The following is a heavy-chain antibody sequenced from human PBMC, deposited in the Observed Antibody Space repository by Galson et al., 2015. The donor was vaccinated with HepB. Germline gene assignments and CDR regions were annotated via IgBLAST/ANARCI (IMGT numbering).Heavy chain of an antibody. Sequence: SGYTFTGYYMHWVRQAPGQGLGWMGRINPNSGGTNYAQKFQGRVTMTRDTSISTAYMELSRLRSDDTAVYYCARAALGIGDCGGDCYEADFDYWGQGTLVTVSS. J-gene: IGHJ4*02. CDR2: INPNSGGT. V-gene: IGHV1-2*06. CDR1: GYTFTGYY. D-gene: IGHD2-21*01. CDR3: ARAALGIGDCGGDCYEADFDY.